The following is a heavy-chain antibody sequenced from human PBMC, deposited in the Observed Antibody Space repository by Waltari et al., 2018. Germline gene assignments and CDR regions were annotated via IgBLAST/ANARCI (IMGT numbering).Heavy chain of an antibody. V-gene: IGHV4-34*01. CDR1: GGSFSGYH. D-gene: IGHD3-9*01. CDR2: INHSGST. CDR3: ARRHDILTGSSTRRLYYYGMDV. Sequence: QVQLQQWGAGLLKPSATLSLTCAVNGGSFSGYHWTCIRQPPGTGLAGIWEINHSGSTNYNPSLKSRVTISVDTSKNQFSLKLSSVTAADTAVYYCARRHDILTGSSTRRLYYYGMDVWGQGTTVTVSS. J-gene: IGHJ6*02.